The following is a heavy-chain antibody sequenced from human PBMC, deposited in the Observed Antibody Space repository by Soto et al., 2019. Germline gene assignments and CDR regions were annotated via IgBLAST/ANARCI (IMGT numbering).Heavy chain of an antibody. CDR3: ATRDYDILTGYLHI. D-gene: IGHD3-9*01. J-gene: IGHJ1*01. CDR2: INADSGDT. CDR1: EHTSTIYY. V-gene: IGHV1-2*02. Sequence: QAHLVQSGAEVRKPGASVKVSCQALEHTSTIYYIHWVRQARGQGLEWMGWINADSGDTTYAEDFRGRVTFTRDTSTRTFHRELSRLRLDDTAMYFCATRDYDILTGYLHIWGQGTLITVSS.